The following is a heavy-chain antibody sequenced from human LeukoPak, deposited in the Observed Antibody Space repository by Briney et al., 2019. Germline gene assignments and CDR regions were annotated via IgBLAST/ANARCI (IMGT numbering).Heavy chain of an antibody. Sequence: PSETLSLTCTVSGGSISSYYWSWIRQPPGKGLEWIGYIYYSGSTNYNPSLKSRVTISVDTSKNQFSLKLSSVTAADTAVYYCARGVAYCTNGICYSRETEYFQHWGQGTLVTVSS. CDR2: IYYSGST. CDR3: ARGVAYCTNGICYSRETEYFQH. CDR1: GGSISSYY. V-gene: IGHV4-59*01. D-gene: IGHD2-8*01. J-gene: IGHJ1*01.